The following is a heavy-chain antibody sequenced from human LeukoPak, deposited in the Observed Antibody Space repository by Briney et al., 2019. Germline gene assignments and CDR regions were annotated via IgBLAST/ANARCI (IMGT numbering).Heavy chain of an antibody. J-gene: IGHJ6*03. D-gene: IGHD1-14*01. CDR3: ARDIGEPEYYYYMDV. CDR1: GGSISSSSCY. V-gene: IGHV4-39*07. CDR2: IYYSGST. Sequence: SETLSLTCTVSGGSISSSSCYWGWIRQPPGKGLEWIGSIYYSGSTYYNPSLKSRVTISVDTSKNQFSLQLNSVTPEDTAVYYCARDIGEPEYYYYMDVWGKGTTVTVSS.